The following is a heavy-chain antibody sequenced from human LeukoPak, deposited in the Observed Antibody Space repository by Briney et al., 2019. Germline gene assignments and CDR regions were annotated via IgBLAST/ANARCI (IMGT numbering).Heavy chain of an antibody. CDR3: ARDREQLNYFDY. CDR1: GFTFSSYA. Sequence: PGGSLRLSCAASGFTFSSYALHWVRQAPGKGLEWVAVISYDGSNKYYADSVKGRFTISRDNSKNTLYLQMNSLRAEDTAVYYCARDREQLNYFDYWGQGTLVTVSS. CDR2: ISYDGSNK. D-gene: IGHD6-13*01. J-gene: IGHJ4*02. V-gene: IGHV3-30-3*01.